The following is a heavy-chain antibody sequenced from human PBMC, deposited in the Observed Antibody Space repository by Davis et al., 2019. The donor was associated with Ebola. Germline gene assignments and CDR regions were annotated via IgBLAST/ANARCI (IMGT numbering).Heavy chain of an antibody. V-gene: IGHV1-2*02. Sequence: ASVKVSCKASGGTFTGYAITWVRQAPGQGLEWMGWIIPNSGGTKYAQKFQGRVTMTMDTSITTAYMELSRLRSDDTAVYYCARALWHDFWGQGTLVTVSS. CDR1: GGTFTGYA. CDR3: ARALWHDF. CDR2: IIPNSGGT. D-gene: IGHD2-21*01. J-gene: IGHJ4*02.